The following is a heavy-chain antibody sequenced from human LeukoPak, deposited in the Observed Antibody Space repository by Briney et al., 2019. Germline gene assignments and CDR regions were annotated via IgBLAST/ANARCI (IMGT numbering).Heavy chain of an antibody. J-gene: IGHJ4*02. CDR1: GFTFSSYA. D-gene: IGHD1-26*01. Sequence: PGGSLRLSCAASGFTFSSYAMHWVRQAPGKGLEWVAVISYDGSNKYYADSVKGRFTISRDNSKNTLYLQMNSLRVEDTAVYYCASSRYSGSSRALGDYWGQGTLVTVSS. CDR3: ASSRYSGSSRALGDY. CDR2: ISYDGSNK. V-gene: IGHV3-30-3*01.